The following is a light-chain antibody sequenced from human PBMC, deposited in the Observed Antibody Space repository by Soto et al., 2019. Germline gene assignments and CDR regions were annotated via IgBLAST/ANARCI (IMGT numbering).Light chain of an antibody. Sequence: DIQMTQSPSSLSASVEDRVIITCRASQSISNHLNWYQQKPGKAPKLLIFAASSLQSGVPSRFSVSRSGPDFTLTLSSLQPEDFATYYCQQSYSSPPTFGQGTKVEI. V-gene: IGKV1-39*01. J-gene: IGKJ1*01. CDR2: AAS. CDR3: QQSYSSPPT. CDR1: QSISNH.